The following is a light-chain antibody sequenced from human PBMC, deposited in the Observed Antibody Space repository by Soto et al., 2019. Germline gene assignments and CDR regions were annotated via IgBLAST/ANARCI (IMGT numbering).Light chain of an antibody. Sequence: QSALNQPPSASGSPGQSVTISCTGTSSDVGGYNYVSWYQQHPGKAPKLMIYEVSKRPSGVPDRFSGSKSGNTASLTVSGLQAEDEADYYCSSYAGSNLWVFGGGTQLTVL. CDR2: EVS. V-gene: IGLV2-8*01. CDR3: SSYAGSNLWV. CDR1: SSDVGGYNY. J-gene: IGLJ3*02.